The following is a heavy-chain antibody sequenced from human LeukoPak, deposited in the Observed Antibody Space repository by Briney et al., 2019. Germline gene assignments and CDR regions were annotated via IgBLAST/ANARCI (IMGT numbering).Heavy chain of an antibody. J-gene: IGHJ3*02. D-gene: IGHD2-21*02. CDR1: GGSISSYY. CDR3: ARPLAYCGGDCYRLDI. V-gene: IGHV4-59*08. Sequence: SETLSLTCTVSGGSISSYYWSWIRQPPGKGLEWIGYIYYSGSTNYNPSLKSRVTISVDTSKNQFSLKLSSVTAADTAVYYCARPLAYCGGDCYRLDIWGQGTMVTVSS. CDR2: IYYSGST.